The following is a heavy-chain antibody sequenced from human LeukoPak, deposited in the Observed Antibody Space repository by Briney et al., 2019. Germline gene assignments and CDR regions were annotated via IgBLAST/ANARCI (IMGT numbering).Heavy chain of an antibody. J-gene: IGHJ4*02. CDR3: ARTNNVFYYFDY. D-gene: IGHD1/OR15-1a*01. V-gene: IGHV4-34*01. CDR2: INHSGST. CDR1: GXSFSGYY. Sequence: SETLSLTCAVYGXSFSGYYWSWIRQPPGKGLEWIGEINHSGSTNYNPSLKSRVTTSVDTSKNQFSLKLSSLTAADTAVYYCARTNNVFYYFDYWGQGTLVTVSS.